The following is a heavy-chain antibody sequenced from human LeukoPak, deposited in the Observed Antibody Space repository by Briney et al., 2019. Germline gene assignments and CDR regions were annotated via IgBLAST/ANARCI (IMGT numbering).Heavy chain of an antibody. CDR1: GGSISSYY. CDR2: IYYSGST. V-gene: IGHV4-59*01. Sequence: SETLSLTCTVSGGSISSYYWSWIRQPPGKGLEWIGYIYYSGSTNYNPSLKSRVTISVDTSKNQFSLKLSSVTAADTAVYYCARSRHTVTHGDWFDPWGQGTLVTVSS. J-gene: IGHJ5*02. CDR3: ARSRHTVTHGDWFDP. D-gene: IGHD4-11*01.